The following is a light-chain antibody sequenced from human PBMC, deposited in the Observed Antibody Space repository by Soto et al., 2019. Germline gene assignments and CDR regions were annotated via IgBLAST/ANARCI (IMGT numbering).Light chain of an antibody. Sequence: QSALTQPASVSGSPGQSITISCTGTSSDIGYYNYVSWYQQHPGKAPKVIIYEVSNRPSGVSDRFSGSKSGNTASLTISGLQAEDEGDSYCSSYEDSSILMFGGGTKVTVL. CDR2: EVS. V-gene: IGLV2-14*01. CDR3: SSYEDSSILM. J-gene: IGLJ3*02. CDR1: SSDIGYYNY.